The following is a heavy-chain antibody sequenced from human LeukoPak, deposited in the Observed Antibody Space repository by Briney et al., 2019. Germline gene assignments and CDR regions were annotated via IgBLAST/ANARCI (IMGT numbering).Heavy chain of an antibody. Sequence: SETLSLTCTVSGGSISTYFWSWIRQAPGKGLEYIGFIYYSGNTNYNPSFKSRVTISVDTSKKQFSLKLSSETAADTAVYYCARDLAYRSSLRGTFDIWGQGTKVTVSS. J-gene: IGHJ3*02. CDR1: GGSISTYF. V-gene: IGHV4-59*01. CDR2: IYYSGNT. D-gene: IGHD6-19*01. CDR3: ARDLAYRSSLRGTFDI.